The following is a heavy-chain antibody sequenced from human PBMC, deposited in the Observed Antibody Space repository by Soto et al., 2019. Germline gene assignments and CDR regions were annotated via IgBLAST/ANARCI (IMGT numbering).Heavy chain of an antibody. Sequence: PSETLSLTCTVSGCSISIGGYYWSWILQHPGKGLEWIGYIYYSGSTYYNPSLKSRVTISVDTSKNQFSLKLSSVTAADTAVYYCARLGSSWYLAYYYYGMDVWGQGTTVTVSS. J-gene: IGHJ6*02. CDR2: IYYSGST. V-gene: IGHV4-31*03. CDR3: ARLGSSWYLAYYYYGMDV. CDR1: GCSISIGGYY. D-gene: IGHD6-13*01.